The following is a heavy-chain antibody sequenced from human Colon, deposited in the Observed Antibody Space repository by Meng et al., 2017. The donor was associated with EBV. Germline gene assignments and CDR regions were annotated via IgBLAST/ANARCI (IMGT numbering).Heavy chain of an antibody. Sequence: QVQLWESAGGGGPPGTSLSLSCEASGFSFRSYSMNWVRQAPGKGLEWVGVISSDGSNKYYGDSVKGRFTISRDNSKNTVYLQMNSPRADDTAIYYCAAKHGGELLFYYDYWGQGTLVTVSS. J-gene: IGHJ4*02. D-gene: IGHD1-26*01. V-gene: IGHV3-30*19. CDR2: ISSDGSNK. CDR1: GFSFRSYS. CDR3: AAKHGGELLFYYDY.